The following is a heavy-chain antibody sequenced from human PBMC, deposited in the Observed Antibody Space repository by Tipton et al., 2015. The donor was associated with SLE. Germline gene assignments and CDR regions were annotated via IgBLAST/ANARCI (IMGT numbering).Heavy chain of an antibody. CDR2: IYHSGST. D-gene: IGHD3-22*01. CDR3: ARQDYDSSGYYLQDFDY. V-gene: IGHV4-38-2*01. Sequence: LSLTCAVSGYSISSGYYWGWIRQPPGKGLEWIGSIYHSGSTYYNPSLKSRVTISVDTSKNQFSLKLSSVTAADTAVYYCARQDYDSSGYYLQDFDYWGQGTLVTVSS. J-gene: IGHJ4*02. CDR1: GYSISSGYY.